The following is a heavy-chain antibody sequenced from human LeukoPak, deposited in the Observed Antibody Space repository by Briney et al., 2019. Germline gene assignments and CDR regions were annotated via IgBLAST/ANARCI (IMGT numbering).Heavy chain of an antibody. CDR3: ARDLDYYYGSGRGY. J-gene: IGHJ4*02. Sequence: GGSLRLSCAASRFSFSRYWMHWVRQVPGKGLVLVSRINSDGSTTNYADSVKGRFTISRDNAKNMLFLQMKSLRADDTGVYYCARDLDYYYGSGRGYWGQGTLVTVSS. CDR1: RFSFSRYW. V-gene: IGHV3-74*01. CDR2: INSDGSTT. D-gene: IGHD3-10*01.